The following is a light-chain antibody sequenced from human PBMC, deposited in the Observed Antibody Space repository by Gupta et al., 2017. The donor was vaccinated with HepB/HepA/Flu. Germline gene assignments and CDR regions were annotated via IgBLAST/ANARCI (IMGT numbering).Light chain of an antibody. Sequence: IQMTPSPSSLSASVGDRVPITCRTSQNISTHLNWYQQKPGKAPKLRIYAASSLQSGVPSRFSGRGSETEFTLTISSLQPEDCASYYGQQCNGTASNFCGGTKVDIK. V-gene: IGKV1-39*01. CDR2: AAS. CDR3: QQCNGTASN. J-gene: IGKJ4*01. CDR1: QNISTH.